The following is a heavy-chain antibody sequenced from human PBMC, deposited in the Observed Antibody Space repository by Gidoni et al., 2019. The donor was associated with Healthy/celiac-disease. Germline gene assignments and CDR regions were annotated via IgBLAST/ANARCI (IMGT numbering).Heavy chain of an antibody. V-gene: IGHV3-23*01. D-gene: IGHD3-10*01. J-gene: IGHJ4*02. Sequence: EVQLLESGGGLVQPGGSLRLSCAASGFTFSSYAMIWVRQAPGKGLAWGSAISGSGGSTYYADSVKGRFTISRDNSKNTLYLQMNSLRAEDTAVYYCAKDLRLRVRGVHFDYWGQGTLVTVSS. CDR2: ISGSGGST. CDR1: GFTFSSYA. CDR3: AKDLRLRVRGVHFDY.